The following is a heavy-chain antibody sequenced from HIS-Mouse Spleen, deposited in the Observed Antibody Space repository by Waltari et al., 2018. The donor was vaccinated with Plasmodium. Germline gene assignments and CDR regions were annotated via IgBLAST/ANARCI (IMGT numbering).Heavy chain of an antibody. J-gene: IGHJ4*02. Sequence: EVQLVETGGGWIQPGGSLRLPCAASGFTVSSNYMSWVRQVPGKGLEWVSVIYSGGSTYYADSVKGRFTISRDNSKNTLYLQMNSLRAEDTAVYYCARGNSGYSSSWYLFDYWGQGTLVTVSS. CDR2: IYSGGST. D-gene: IGHD6-13*01. V-gene: IGHV3-53*02. CDR3: ARGNSGYSSSWYLFDY. CDR1: GFTVSSNY.